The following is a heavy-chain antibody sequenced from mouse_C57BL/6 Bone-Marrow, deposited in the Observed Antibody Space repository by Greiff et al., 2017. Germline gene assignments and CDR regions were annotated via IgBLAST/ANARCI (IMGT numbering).Heavy chain of an antibody. CDR3: ARGRLPYAMDY. Sequence: QVQLKESGPELVKPGASVKISCKASGYAFSSSWMNWVKQRPGKGLEWIGRIYPGDGDTNYNGKFKGKATLTADKSSSTAYMQLSSLTSEDSAVYVCARGRLPYAMDYWGQGTSVTVSS. J-gene: IGHJ4*01. CDR2: IYPGDGDT. V-gene: IGHV1-80*01. D-gene: IGHD2-2*01. CDR1: GYAFSSSW.